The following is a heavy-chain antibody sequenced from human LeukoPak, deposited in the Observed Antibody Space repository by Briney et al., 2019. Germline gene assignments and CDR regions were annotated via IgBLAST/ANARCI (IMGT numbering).Heavy chain of an antibody. CDR2: ISSDGSNK. V-gene: IGHV3-30-3*01. D-gene: IGHD4-23*01. CDR3: AREVHGGPDY. J-gene: IGHJ4*02. Sequence: GGSLRLSCAASGFTLSSYAMHWVRQAPGKGLEWVALISSDGSNKYYADSVKGRFTISRDNSKNTLYLQVNSLRAEDTAVYSCAREVHGGPDYWGQGTLVTVSS. CDR1: GFTLSSYA.